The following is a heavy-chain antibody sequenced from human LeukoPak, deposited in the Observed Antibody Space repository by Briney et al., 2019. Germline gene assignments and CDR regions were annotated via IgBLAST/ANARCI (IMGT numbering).Heavy chain of an antibody. Sequence: PGGSLRLSCAASGFTFSSYWMSWVRQAPGKGLEWVANIKQDGSEKYYVDSVKGRFTISRDNAKNSLYLQMNSLRAEDTAVYYCARDFAIFGVVIAYYFDYWGQGTLVTVSS. J-gene: IGHJ4*02. CDR2: IKQDGSEK. CDR1: GFTFSSYW. CDR3: ARDFAIFGVVIAYYFDY. D-gene: IGHD3-3*01. V-gene: IGHV3-7*01.